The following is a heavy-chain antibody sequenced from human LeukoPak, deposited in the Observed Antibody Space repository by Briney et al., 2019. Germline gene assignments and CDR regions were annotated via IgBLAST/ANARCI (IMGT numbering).Heavy chain of an antibody. V-gene: IGHV1-69*05. CDR3: ARCAIFGVAPFYWFDP. CDR2: IIPIFGTA. D-gene: IGHD3-3*01. CDR1: GGTFSSYA. Sequence: SVKVSCKASGGTFSSYAISWVRQAPGQGLEWMGGIIPIFGTANYAQKFQGRVTITTDESTSTAYMELSSLRSEDTAVYYCARCAIFGVAPFYWFDPWGQGTLVTVSS. J-gene: IGHJ5*02.